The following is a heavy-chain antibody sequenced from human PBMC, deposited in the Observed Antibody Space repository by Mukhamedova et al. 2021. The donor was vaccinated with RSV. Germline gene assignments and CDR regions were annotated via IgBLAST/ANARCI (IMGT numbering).Heavy chain of an antibody. D-gene: IGHD1-26*01. CDR3: ATGGVGRLKYYYYGMDV. J-gene: IGHJ6*02. V-gene: IGHV1-24*01. CDR2: FDPEDGET. Sequence: GGFDPEDGETIYAQKFQGRVTMTEDTSTDTAYMELSSLRSEDTAVYYCATGGVGRLKYYYYGMDVWGQGTTVTVSS.